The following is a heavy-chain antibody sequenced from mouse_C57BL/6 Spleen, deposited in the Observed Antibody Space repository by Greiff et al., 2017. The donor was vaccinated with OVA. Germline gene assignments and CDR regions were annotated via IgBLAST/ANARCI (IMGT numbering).Heavy chain of an antibody. CDR3: ARDDYGSRYFDV. CDR2: IYPGSGST. Sequence: QVQLQQPGAELVKPGASVKMSCKASGYTFTSYLITWVKQRPGQGLEWIGDIYPGSGSTNYNEKFKSKATLTVDTSSSTAYMQLSSLTSEDSAVYYCARDDYGSRYFDVWGTGTTVTVSS. V-gene: IGHV1-55*01. D-gene: IGHD1-1*01. J-gene: IGHJ1*03. CDR1: GYTFTSYL.